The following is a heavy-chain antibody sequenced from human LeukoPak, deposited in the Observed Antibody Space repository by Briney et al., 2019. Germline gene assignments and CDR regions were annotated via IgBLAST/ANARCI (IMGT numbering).Heavy chain of an antibody. J-gene: IGHJ4*02. D-gene: IGHD5-18*01. CDR2: IKQDGSQK. V-gene: IGHV3-7*05. CDR3: ARDESGDSYGLY. CDR1: GLSVGDND. Sequence: GGSLRLSCAASGLSVGDNDMNWVRQAPGKGLEWVANIKQDGSQKYYVDSVRGRFTISRDNAKNSLYLQLNSLRAEDTAVYYCARDESGDSYGLYWGQGTLVTVSS.